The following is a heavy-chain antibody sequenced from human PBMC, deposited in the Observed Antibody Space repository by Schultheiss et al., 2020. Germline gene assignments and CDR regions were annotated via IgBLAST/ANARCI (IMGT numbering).Heavy chain of an antibody. Sequence: GGSLRLSCAASGFAFGDYAMHWVRQAPGKGLEWVSSISSSSSYIYYADSVKGRFTISRDNAKNSLYLQMNSLRAEDTAVYYCARGGQPRTNYYMDVWGKGTTVTVSS. CDR1: GFAFGDYA. CDR3: ARGGQPRTNYYMDV. D-gene: IGHD1-7*01. J-gene: IGHJ6*03. CDR2: ISSSSSYI. V-gene: IGHV3-21*01.